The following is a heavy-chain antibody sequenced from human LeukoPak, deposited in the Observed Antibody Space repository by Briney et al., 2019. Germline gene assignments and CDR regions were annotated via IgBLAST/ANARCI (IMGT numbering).Heavy chain of an antibody. D-gene: IGHD1-26*01. Sequence: SGGSLRLSCAASGFTFSSYGMHWVRQAPGKGLEWVAVISYDGSNKYYADSVKGRFTISRDNSKNTLYLQMNSLRAEDTAVYYCAKDYSNQPENDYWGQGTLVTVSS. V-gene: IGHV3-30*18. J-gene: IGHJ4*02. CDR1: GFTFSSYG. CDR2: ISYDGSNK. CDR3: AKDYSNQPENDY.